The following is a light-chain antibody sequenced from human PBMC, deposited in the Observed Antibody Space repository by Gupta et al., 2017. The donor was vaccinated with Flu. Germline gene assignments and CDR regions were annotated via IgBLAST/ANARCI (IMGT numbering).Light chain of an antibody. Sequence: QSALPPPASVPWSPGQSITISCTGTSSDVGGYNYVSWYQQHPGKAPKLMIYEVSNRPSGVSNRFSGSKSGNTASMTSSGVHAEDEADYFCSSYTSTTTPGVFGTGTRVTVL. V-gene: IGLV2-14*01. J-gene: IGLJ1*01. CDR1: SSDVGGYNY. CDR3: SSYTSTTTPGV. CDR2: EVS.